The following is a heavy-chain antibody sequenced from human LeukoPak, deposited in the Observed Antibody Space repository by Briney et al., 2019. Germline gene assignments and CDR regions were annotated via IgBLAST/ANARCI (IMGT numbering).Heavy chain of an antibody. J-gene: IGHJ3*02. CDR3: AGCSSSKCNNALDI. V-gene: IGHV3-11*01. D-gene: IGHD2-2*01. CDR2: ISSSGSTI. CDR1: GFTFSDYY. Sequence: GSLRLSCAASGFTFSDYYMSWIRQAPGRGLEWVSYISSSGSTIYYADSVKGRFTISRDNAKNSLYLEITSLRAEDTAVYSCAGCSSSKCNNALDIWGQGTTVTVSS.